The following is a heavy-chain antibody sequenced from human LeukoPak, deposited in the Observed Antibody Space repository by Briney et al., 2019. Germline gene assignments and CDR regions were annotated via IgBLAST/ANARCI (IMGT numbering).Heavy chain of an antibody. CDR2: IRYDGSNE. CDR3: ARAWGNNWNDAGAFDI. Sequence: GGSLRLSCSASGFTFSSYGMHWVRQAPGKGLEWVAFIRYDGSNEDYADSVKGRFSISRDNSKNTLYLQMNSLRAEDTAVYYCARAWGNNWNDAGAFDIWGQGTMVTVSS. J-gene: IGHJ3*02. V-gene: IGHV3-30*02. CDR1: GFTFSSYG. D-gene: IGHD1-1*01.